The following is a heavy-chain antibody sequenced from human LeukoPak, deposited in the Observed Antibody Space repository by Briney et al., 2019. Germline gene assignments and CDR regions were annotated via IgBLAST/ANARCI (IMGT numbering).Heavy chain of an antibody. V-gene: IGHV3-30*02. CDR3: ARDVLRYFDWLGSFDY. D-gene: IGHD3-9*01. CDR2: IRYDGSNK. J-gene: IGHJ4*02. Sequence: SGGSLRLSCAASGFTFSSYGMHWVRQAPGKGLEWVAFIRYDGSNKYYADSVKGRFTISRDNSKNSLYLQMNSLRAEDTAVYYCARDVLRYFDWLGSFDYWGQGTLVTVSS. CDR1: GFTFSSYG.